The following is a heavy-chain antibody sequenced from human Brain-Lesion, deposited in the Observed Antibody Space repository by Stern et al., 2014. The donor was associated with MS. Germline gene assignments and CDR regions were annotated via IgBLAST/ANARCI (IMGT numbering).Heavy chain of an antibody. D-gene: IGHD2-2*01. CDR3: ARGRVVPGFQYYATDV. J-gene: IGHJ6*02. CDR2: IFNSGST. CDR1: GGSISSGGYY. V-gene: IGHV4-61*02. Sequence: QVQLLESGPGLVKPSQTLSLSCTVSGGSISSGGYYWSWIRQPAGKGLEWIGRIFNSGSTSYNPSLKSRDPISIDTSKNQFSLRLNSMTAADTAVYYCARGRVVPGFQYYATDVWGQGTTVIVSS.